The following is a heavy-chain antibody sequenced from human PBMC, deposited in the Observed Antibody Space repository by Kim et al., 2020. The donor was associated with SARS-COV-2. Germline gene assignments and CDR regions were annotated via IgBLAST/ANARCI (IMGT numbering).Heavy chain of an antibody. V-gene: IGHV3-49*03. CDR2: IRSKAYGGTT. CDR1: GFTFGDYA. Sequence: GGSLRLSCTASGFTFGDYAMSWFRQAPGKGLEWVGFIRSKAYGGTTEYAASVKGRFTISRDDSKSIAYLQMNSLKTEDTAVYYCTRGTYYYGSGSYYNVLPHFDYWGQGTLVTVSS. D-gene: IGHD3-10*01. CDR3: TRGTYYYGSGSYYNVLPHFDY. J-gene: IGHJ4*02.